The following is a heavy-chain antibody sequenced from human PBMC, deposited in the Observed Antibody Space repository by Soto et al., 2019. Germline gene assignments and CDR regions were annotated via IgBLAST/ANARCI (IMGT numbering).Heavy chain of an antibody. Sequence: SVKVSCKASGGTFSSYAISWVRQAPGQGLEWMGGIIPIFGTANYAQKFQGRVTITADESTSTAYMELSSLRSEDTAVYYCARVGYSSSSVDYWGKGNLLNVSS. CDR1: GGTFSSYA. D-gene: IGHD6-6*01. CDR3: ARVGYSSSSVDY. V-gene: IGHV1-69*13. CDR2: IIPIFGTA. J-gene: IGHJ4*02.